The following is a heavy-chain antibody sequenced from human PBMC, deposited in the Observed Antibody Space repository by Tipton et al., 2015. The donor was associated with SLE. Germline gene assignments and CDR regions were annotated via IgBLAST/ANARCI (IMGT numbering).Heavy chain of an antibody. D-gene: IGHD1-26*01. CDR3: AREADSGSYFDY. V-gene: IGHV3-30-3*01. CDR1: GFTFSNYA. J-gene: IGHJ4*02. CDR2: ISDDGINK. Sequence: SLRLSCAASGFTFSNYAMHWVRQAPGKGLEWVAIISDDGINKYYADSVKGRFTFSRDNSKNRLYLQMNSLRDEDTAVYYCAREADSGSYFDYWGQGTLVNVSS.